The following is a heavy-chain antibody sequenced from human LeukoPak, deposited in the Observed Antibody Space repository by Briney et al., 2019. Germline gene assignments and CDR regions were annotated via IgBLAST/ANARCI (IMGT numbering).Heavy chain of an antibody. CDR2: IYHSGST. Sequence: SQTLSLTCAVSGGSISSGGYSWSWIRQPPGKGLEWIGYIYHSGSTYYNPSLKSRVTISVDRSKNQFSLKLSSVTAADTAVYYCSAAGRQYYYYGMDVWGQGTTVTVSS. D-gene: IGHD6-13*01. J-gene: IGHJ6*02. CDR1: GGSISSGGYS. V-gene: IGHV4-30-2*01. CDR3: SAAGRQYYYYGMDV.